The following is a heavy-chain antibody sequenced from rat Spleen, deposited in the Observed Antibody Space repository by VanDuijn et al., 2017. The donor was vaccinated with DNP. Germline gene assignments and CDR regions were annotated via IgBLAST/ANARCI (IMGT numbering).Heavy chain of an antibody. CDR2: INTGSGGT. CDR3: GRDCIYPPYWYFDF. Sequence: QVQLQQSGAELAKPGSSVKISCKASGYTFTNSYMGWIKQTTGQGLDFIGYINTGSGGTTYNDKFKGKATMTEDKSSSTAFMQISSRTPDDAAVYYCGRDCIYPPYWYFDFWGPGTMVTVSS. V-gene: IGHV1-43*01. D-gene: IGHD1-2*01. J-gene: IGHJ1*01. CDR1: GYTFTNSY.